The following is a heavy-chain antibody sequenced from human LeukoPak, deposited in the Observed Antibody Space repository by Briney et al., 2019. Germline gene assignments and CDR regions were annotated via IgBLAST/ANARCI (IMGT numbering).Heavy chain of an antibody. CDR3: GSDSGGRSGGDS. CDR2: INGDGSSK. V-gene: IGHV3-74*01. CDR1: GFTFRTFW. Sequence: GGSLRLSCAASGFTFRTFWRHWLRQVPGKGLVWVSRINGDGSSKTYAASVKGRFTSSRDKAKNTLYLHMNSVRAEDTAVYYCGSDSGGRSGGDSWGQGTLVTVSS. J-gene: IGHJ5*02. D-gene: IGHD2-21*01.